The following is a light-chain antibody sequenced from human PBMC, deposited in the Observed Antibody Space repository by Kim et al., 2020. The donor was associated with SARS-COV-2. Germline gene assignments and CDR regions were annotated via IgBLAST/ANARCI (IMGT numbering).Light chain of an antibody. J-gene: IGLJ7*01. V-gene: IGLV1-51*01. CDR2: DND. CDR3: GTWDSSLLGAV. Sequence: QSVLTQPPSVSAAPGQKVTISCSGSSSNIGNNYVSWYQQLPGTAPKLLIYDNDKRPSGIPDRFSGSKSDTSATLGITGLQTGDEADYYCGTWDSSLLGAVFGGGTQLTVL. CDR1: SSNIGNNY.